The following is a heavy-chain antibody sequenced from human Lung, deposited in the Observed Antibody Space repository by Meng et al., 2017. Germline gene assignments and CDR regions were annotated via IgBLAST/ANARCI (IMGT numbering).Heavy chain of an antibody. V-gene: IGHV1-2*06. Sequence: QGQLVRSGAALKTPGASVKVSCKPSGYNFPDYWLHWVRRAPGQGLEWMGRIDPKSGDTHYAQRFQGRVTMTGDTSISTAYMELSGLRSDDTAMYYCARDEDISAAGKLFGDYWGQGTLVTVSS. D-gene: IGHD6-13*01. CDR1: GYNFPDYW. CDR2: IDPKSGDT. J-gene: IGHJ4*02. CDR3: ARDEDISAAGKLFGDY.